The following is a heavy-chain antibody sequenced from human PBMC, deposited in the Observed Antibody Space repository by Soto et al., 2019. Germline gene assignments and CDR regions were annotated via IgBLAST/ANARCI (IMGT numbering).Heavy chain of an antibody. Sequence: QVQLVQSGAEVKKPGASVKVSCKASGYTFTGYYMHWVRQAPGQGLEWMGWINPNSGGTNYAQKFQGRVTMTRDTSISTAYMELSRLRSDDTAVYYCARSSPPGIAVAVALDYWGQGTLVTVSS. V-gene: IGHV1-2*02. CDR3: ARSSPPGIAVAVALDY. J-gene: IGHJ4*02. D-gene: IGHD6-19*01. CDR2: INPNSGGT. CDR1: GYTFTGYY.